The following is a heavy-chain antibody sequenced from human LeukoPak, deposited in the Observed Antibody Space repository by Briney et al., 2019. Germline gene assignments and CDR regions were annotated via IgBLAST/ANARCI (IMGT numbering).Heavy chain of an antibody. CDR2: IESKVDGVTI. V-gene: IGHV3-15*04. D-gene: IGHD2/OR15-2a*01. J-gene: IGHJ4*02. Sequence: WGSLRLSCEASGYTFRDASMSWVRQASGRGLEWLGLIESKVDGVTIHYAAPVKGRFTFSRDDSNDTLYLQMNSLKTEDTGIYFCTTRLLDYWGRGTLVTVSS. CDR3: TTRLLDY. CDR1: GYTFRDAS.